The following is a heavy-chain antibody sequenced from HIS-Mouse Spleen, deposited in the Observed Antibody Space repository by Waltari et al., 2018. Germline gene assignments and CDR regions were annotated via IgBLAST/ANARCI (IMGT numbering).Heavy chain of an antibody. J-gene: IGHJ2*01. V-gene: IGHV4-39*07. D-gene: IGHD6-13*01. CDR1: GGSISSSIYY. CDR2: IYSSGST. CDR3: AREIPYSSSWYDWYFDL. Sequence: QLQLQESGPGLVKPSETLSLTCTVPGGSISSSIYYWGWIRQPPGKGLEWIGSIYSSGSTYYNPSLKSRVTISVDTSKNQFSLKLSSVTAADTAVYYCAREIPYSSSWYDWYFDLWGRGTLVTVSS.